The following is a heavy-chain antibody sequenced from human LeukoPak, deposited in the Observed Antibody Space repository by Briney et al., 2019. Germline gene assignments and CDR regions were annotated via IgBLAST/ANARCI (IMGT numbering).Heavy chain of an antibody. Sequence: SETLSLTCTVSGGSISSYYWSWIRQPPGKGLEWIGYIYYSGSTNYNPSLKSRVTISVDTSKNQFSLKLSSVTAADTAVYYCARHGSPGVVSAAARYGMDVWGQGTTVTVSS. CDR3: ARHGSPGVVSAAARYGMDV. J-gene: IGHJ6*02. V-gene: IGHV4-59*08. CDR1: GGSISSYY. CDR2: IYYSGST. D-gene: IGHD2-2*01.